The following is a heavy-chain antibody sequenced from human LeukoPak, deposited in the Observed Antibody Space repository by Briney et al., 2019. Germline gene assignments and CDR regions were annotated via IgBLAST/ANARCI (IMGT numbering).Heavy chain of an antibody. J-gene: IGHJ6*03. CDR1: GGSISSGDYY. CDR2: IYYSGST. V-gene: IGHV4-61*08. D-gene: IGHD4-17*01. CDR3: ARGGGDYGDYNYYYMDV. Sequence: SETLSLTCTVSGGSISSGDYYWSWIRQPPGKGLEWIGYIYYSGSTNYNPSLKSRVTISVDTSKNQFSLKLSSVTAADTAVYYCARGGGDYGDYNYYYMDVWGKGTTVTVSS.